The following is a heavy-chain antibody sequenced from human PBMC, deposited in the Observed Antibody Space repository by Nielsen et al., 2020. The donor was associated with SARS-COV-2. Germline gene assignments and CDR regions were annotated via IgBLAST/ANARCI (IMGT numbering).Heavy chain of an antibody. J-gene: IGHJ6*02. D-gene: IGHD3-3*01. V-gene: IGHV4-59*12. CDR2: IYYSGST. CDR3: ARERVGGITIFGVVTRYGMDV. CDR1: GGSISSYC. Sequence: SETLSLTCTVSGGSISSYCWNWIRQPPGKGLEWIGYIYYSGSTNYNPSLKSRVTISVDTSKNQFSLKLSSVTAADTALYYCARERVGGITIFGVVTRYGMDVWGQGTTVTVSS.